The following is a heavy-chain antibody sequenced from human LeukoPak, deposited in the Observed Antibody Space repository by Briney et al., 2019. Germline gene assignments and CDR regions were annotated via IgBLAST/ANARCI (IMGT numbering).Heavy chain of an antibody. J-gene: IGHJ4*02. D-gene: IGHD5-24*01. CDR3: AKASNGYNGQYFDS. CDR1: GFPFSRYG. Sequence: PGGSLRLSCAASGFPFSRYGMHWVRQAPGKGLEWVAVIWIDGSGVYYADCVQGRFTISRDNSENTLYLQMDNLRAEDTAVYYCAKASNGYNGQYFDSWGQRAPVTVSS. CDR2: IWIDGSGV. V-gene: IGHV3-33*06.